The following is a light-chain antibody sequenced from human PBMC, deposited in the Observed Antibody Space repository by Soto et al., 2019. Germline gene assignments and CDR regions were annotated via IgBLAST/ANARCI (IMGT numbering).Light chain of an antibody. Sequence: EIVMTQSPATLSVSPGERATLSCRASQSVSSNLAWYQQKPGQAPMLLIYGASTRATGIPARFSGSGSGTEFTLTISSLQSEDFAVYYCQQYNNWPLGFGPGTKVDIK. V-gene: IGKV3-15*01. CDR3: QQYNNWPLG. CDR2: GAS. CDR1: QSVSSN. J-gene: IGKJ3*01.